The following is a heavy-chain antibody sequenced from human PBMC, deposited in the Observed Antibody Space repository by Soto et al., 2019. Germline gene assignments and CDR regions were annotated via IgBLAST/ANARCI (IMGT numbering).Heavy chain of an antibody. CDR1: GFTFSSYE. V-gene: IGHV3-48*03. D-gene: IGHD2-21*02. CDR3: ARDHTANYYYYGMDV. CDR2: ISSSGSTI. J-gene: IGHJ6*02. Sequence: GGSLRLSCAASGFTFSSYEMNWVRQAPGKGLEWVSYISSSGSTIYYADSVKGRFTISRDNAKNSLYLQMNSLRAEDTAVYYCARDHTANYYYYGMDVWGQGXTVTVSS.